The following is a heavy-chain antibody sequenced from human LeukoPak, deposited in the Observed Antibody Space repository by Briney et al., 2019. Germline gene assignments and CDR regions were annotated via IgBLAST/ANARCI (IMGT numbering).Heavy chain of an antibody. D-gene: IGHD5-24*01. CDR1: GGSFSGYY. V-gene: IGHV4-34*01. CDR3: ARDELVEMATIPGDY. Sequence: SETLSLTCAVYGGSFSGYYWSWIRQPPGKGLEWIGEINHSGSTNYNPSLKSRVTISVDTSKNQFSLKLSSVTAADTAVYYCARDELVEMATIPGDYWGQGTLVTVSS. J-gene: IGHJ4*02. CDR2: INHSGST.